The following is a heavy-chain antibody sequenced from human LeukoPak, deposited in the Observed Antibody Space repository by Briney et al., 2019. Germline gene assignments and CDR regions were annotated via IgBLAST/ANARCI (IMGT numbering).Heavy chain of an antibody. Sequence: ASVKVSCKASGYTFTGYYMHWVRQAPGQGLEWMGGINPNSGGTNYAQKFQGRVTMTRDTSIGTAYMELSRLRSDDTAVYYCASASAWLQGFDYWGQGTLVTVSS. CDR3: ASASAWLQGFDY. J-gene: IGHJ4*02. D-gene: IGHD5-24*01. V-gene: IGHV1-2*02. CDR2: INPNSGGT. CDR1: GYTFTGYY.